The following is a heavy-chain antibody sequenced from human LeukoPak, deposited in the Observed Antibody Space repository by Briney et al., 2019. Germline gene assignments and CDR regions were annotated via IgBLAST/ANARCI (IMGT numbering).Heavy chain of an antibody. CDR3: ASTGSGSSNWFDP. Sequence: SETLSPTCTVSGGSISNTDYYWGWLRQPPRKGLEWIGSIYYSGNTYYNPSLKSRVTIPVDTSKNQFSLKLSSVTAADTAVYYCASTGSGSSNWFDPWGQGTLVTVSS. D-gene: IGHD3-10*01. CDR2: IYYSGNT. CDR1: GGSISNTDYY. J-gene: IGHJ5*02. V-gene: IGHV4-39*07.